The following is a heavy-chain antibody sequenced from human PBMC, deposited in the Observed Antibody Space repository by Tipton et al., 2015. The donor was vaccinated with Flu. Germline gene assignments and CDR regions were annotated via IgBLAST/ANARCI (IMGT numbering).Heavy chain of an antibody. Sequence: SLRLSCAASGFTFSSYAMSWVRQAPGKGLEWVSAISGSGGSTYCADSVKGRFTISRDNSKNTLYLQMNSLRAEDTAVYYCAKDRGGSPAYSAYILSSPLGYWGQGTLVTVSS. CDR2: ISGSGGST. CDR1: GFTFSSYA. D-gene: IGHD2-15*01. CDR3: AKDRGGSPAYSAYILSSPLGY. J-gene: IGHJ4*02. V-gene: IGHV3-23*01.